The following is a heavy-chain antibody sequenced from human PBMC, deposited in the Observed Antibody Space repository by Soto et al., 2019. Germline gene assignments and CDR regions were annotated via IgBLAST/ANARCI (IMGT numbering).Heavy chain of an antibody. CDR3: ARESEDLTSNFDY. CDR1: GFTFTRFS. CDR2: ISSTTNYI. V-gene: IGHV3-21*06. Sequence: EVQLVESGGGLVKPGGSLRLSCAASGFTFTRFSMNWVRQAPGKGLEWVSSISSTTNYIYYGDSMKGRFTISRDNAKTSLYLEINSLRAEHTAVYYCARESEDLTSNFDYWGQGTLVTVS. J-gene: IGHJ4*02.